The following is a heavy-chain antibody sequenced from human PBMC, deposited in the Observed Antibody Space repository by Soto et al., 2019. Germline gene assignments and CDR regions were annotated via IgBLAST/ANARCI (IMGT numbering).Heavy chain of an antibody. CDR3: AKDLGGFLEWLPFDY. CDR2: ISGSGGST. V-gene: IGHV3-23*01. Sequence: LRLSCAASGFTFSSYAMSWVRQAPGKGLEWVSAISGSGGSTYYADSVKGRFTISRDNSKNTLYLQMNSLRAEDTAVYYCAKDLGGFLEWLPFDYWGQGTLVTSPQ. D-gene: IGHD3-3*01. CDR1: GFTFSSYA. J-gene: IGHJ4*02.